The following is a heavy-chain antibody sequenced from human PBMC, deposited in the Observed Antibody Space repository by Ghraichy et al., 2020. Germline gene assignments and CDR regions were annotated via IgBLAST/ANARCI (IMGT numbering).Heavy chain of an antibody. Sequence: GGSLRLSCAASGFTFDDYAMHWVRQAPGKGLEWVSLISGDGGSTYYADSVKGRFTISRDNSKNSLYLQMNSLRTEDTALYYCAKDYDFLYYYYGMDVWGQGTTVTVSS. CDR1: GFTFDDYA. CDR3: AKDYDFLYYYYGMDV. V-gene: IGHV3-43*02. D-gene: IGHD3-3*01. J-gene: IGHJ6*02. CDR2: ISGDGGST.